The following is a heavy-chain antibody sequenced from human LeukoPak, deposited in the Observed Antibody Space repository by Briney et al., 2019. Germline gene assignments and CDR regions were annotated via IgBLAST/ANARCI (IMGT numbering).Heavy chain of an antibody. D-gene: IGHD3-16*02. CDR2: IYPGDSDT. CDR3: ARHTGGVVGFYFDY. CDR1: GYTFTSYW. V-gene: IGHV5-51*01. Sequence: ASVKVSCKASGYTFTSYWIGWVRQMPGKGLEWMGIIYPGDSDTRYSPSFQGQVTISVDKSISTAYLQWSSLKASDTAMYYCARHTGGVVGFYFDYWGQGTLVTVSS. J-gene: IGHJ4*02.